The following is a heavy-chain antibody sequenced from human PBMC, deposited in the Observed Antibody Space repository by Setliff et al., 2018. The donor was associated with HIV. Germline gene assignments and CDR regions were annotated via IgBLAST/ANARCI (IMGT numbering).Heavy chain of an antibody. Sequence: PGGSLRLSCAASGFTFSSYSMNWVRQAPGKGLEWVSSISSSSSYIYYADSVKGRFTISRDNSKNTVYLQMNSLRAEDTAVYYCATLSSNWHLDYWGQGTLVTVSS. CDR1: GFTFSSYS. CDR3: ATLSSNWHLDY. V-gene: IGHV3-21*01. J-gene: IGHJ4*02. D-gene: IGHD6-13*01. CDR2: ISSSSSYI.